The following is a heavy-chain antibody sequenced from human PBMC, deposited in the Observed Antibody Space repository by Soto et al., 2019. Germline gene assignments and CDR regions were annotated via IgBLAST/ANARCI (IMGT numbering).Heavy chain of an antibody. J-gene: IGHJ6*04. Sequence: SETLSLTCTVSGGSISSSSYYWGWIRQPPGKGLEWIGSIYYSGSTFYNSSFKSRVTISVDTSKNQFSLKLSSVTAADSAVYYCARHWESSIAALPLSDVWGKGTTVTVSS. CDR1: GGSISSSSYY. CDR3: ARHWESSIAALPLSDV. V-gene: IGHV4-39*01. CDR2: IYYSGST. D-gene: IGHD6-6*01.